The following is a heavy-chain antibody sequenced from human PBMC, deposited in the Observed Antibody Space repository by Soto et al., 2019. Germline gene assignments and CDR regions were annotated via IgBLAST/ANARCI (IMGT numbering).Heavy chain of an antibody. J-gene: IGHJ5*02. CDR3: ARQPYDSRGYYYGT. Sequence: QLRLTESGTGLVKPSGTLSLTCTVSGGSIGSSTYYWGWIRQHPGKGLEWFGSMYSSGKTYYNPSLKSRVTVPVHTAKSRFSLKLSSVTAADTAVYYCARQPYDSRGYYYGTWGQGTLVTVSS. V-gene: IGHV4-39*01. D-gene: IGHD3-22*01. CDR1: GGSIGSSTYY. CDR2: MYSSGKT.